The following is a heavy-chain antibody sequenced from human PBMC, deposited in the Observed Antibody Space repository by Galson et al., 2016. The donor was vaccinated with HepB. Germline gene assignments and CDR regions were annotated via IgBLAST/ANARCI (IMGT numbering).Heavy chain of an antibody. J-gene: IGHJ4*02. CDR2: ISDDGGKT. CDR3: ARVITFYDLMDC. V-gene: IGHV3-7*03. Sequence: SLRLSCAVSGFSIRKYWMQWVRLVPGKGLEWVASISDDGGKTYHVDSVKGRFTISRDTAKNSLYLQMNSLRAEDTAVYFCARVITFYDLMDCWGQGAVVTVSS. D-gene: IGHD3-3*01. CDR1: GFSIRKYW.